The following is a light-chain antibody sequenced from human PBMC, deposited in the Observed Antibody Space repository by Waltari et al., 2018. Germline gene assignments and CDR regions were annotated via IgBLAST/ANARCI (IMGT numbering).Light chain of an antibody. CDR1: SGDVGGYNY. Sequence: QSALTQPASVSGSPGQSITLSCTGTSGDVGGYNYVSWYQQHPGKAPKLMIYDVINRPSGVSNRFSCSKSGNTASLTISGLQAEDEADYYCCSYTSSNTYVFGTGTKVTVL. J-gene: IGLJ1*01. V-gene: IGLV2-14*03. CDR3: CSYTSSNTYV. CDR2: DVI.